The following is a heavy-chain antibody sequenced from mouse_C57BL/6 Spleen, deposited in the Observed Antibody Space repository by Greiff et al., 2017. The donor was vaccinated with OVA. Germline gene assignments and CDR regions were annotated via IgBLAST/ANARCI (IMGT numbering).Heavy chain of an antibody. D-gene: IGHD2-5*01. Sequence: QVQLQQPGAELVRPGSSVKLSCKASGYTFTSYWMHWVKQRPIQGLEWIGNIDPSDSETHYNQKFKDKATLTVDKSSSTAYMQLSSLTSEDSAVYYCARSTTIVTTPLGYWGQGTTLTVSS. J-gene: IGHJ2*01. CDR3: ARSTTIVTTPLGY. V-gene: IGHV1-52*01. CDR1: GYTFTSYW. CDR2: IDPSDSET.